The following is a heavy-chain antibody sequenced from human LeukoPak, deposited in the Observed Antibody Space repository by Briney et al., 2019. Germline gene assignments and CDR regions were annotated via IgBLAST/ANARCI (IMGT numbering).Heavy chain of an antibody. CDR2: ISASGYST. CDR3: ARENYVWGSYRSTFDY. D-gene: IGHD3-16*02. Sequence: GGSLRLSCAASGFTFSSYAMSWVRQAPGKGLEWVSAISASGYSTYYADSVKGRFTISRDNSKKTLYLQMNSLRAEDTAVYYCARENYVWGSYRSTFDYWGQGTLVTVSS. V-gene: IGHV3-23*01. J-gene: IGHJ4*02. CDR1: GFTFSSYA.